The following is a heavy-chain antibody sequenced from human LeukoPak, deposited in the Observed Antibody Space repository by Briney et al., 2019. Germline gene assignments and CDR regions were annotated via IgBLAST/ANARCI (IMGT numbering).Heavy chain of an antibody. CDR2: IIPILGIA. CDR1: GGTFSSYA. V-gene: IGHV1-69*04. Sequence: VASVKVSCKASGGTFSSYAISWVRQAPGQGLEWMGRIIPILGIANYAQKFQGRVTITADKSTSTAYMELSSLRSEDTAVYYCARFPYCSGGSCYSADDYWGQGTLVTVSS. D-gene: IGHD2-15*01. CDR3: ARFPYCSGGSCYSADDY. J-gene: IGHJ4*02.